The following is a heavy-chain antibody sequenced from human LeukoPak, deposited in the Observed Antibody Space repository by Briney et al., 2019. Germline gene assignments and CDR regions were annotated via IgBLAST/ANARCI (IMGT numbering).Heavy chain of an antibody. V-gene: IGHV3-20*04. Sequence: PGGSLRLSCAASGFTFDDYGMSWVRQAPGKGLEWVSGINWNGGSTGYADSVMGRFTISRDNAKNSLYLQMNSLRAEDTALYYCARDHYYDSSGYPWGQGTLVTVSS. J-gene: IGHJ5*02. CDR3: ARDHYYDSSGYP. D-gene: IGHD3-22*01. CDR1: GFTFDDYG. CDR2: INWNGGST.